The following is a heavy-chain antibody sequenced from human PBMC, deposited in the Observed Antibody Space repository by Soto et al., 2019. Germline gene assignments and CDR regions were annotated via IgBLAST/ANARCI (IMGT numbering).Heavy chain of an antibody. J-gene: IGHJ6*03. D-gene: IGHD3-3*01. V-gene: IGHV3-33*01. CDR2: IWYDGSNK. CDR3: ARAPNYDFWSGYPNYYYYYMDV. Sequence: GGSLRLSCAASGFTFSSYGMHWVRQAPGKGLEWVAVIWYDGSNKYYADSVKGRFTISRDNSKNTLYLQMNSLRAEDTAVYYCARAPNYDFWSGYPNYYYYYMDVWGKGTTVTVSS. CDR1: GFTFSSYG.